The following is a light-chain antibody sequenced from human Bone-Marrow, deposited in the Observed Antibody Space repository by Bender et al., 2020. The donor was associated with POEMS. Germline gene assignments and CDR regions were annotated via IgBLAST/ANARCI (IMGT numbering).Light chain of an antibody. CDR1: SSDVGRYNF. Sequence: QSALTQPASVSGSPGQSITISCNGTSSDVGRYNFVSWYQQYPGKVPKVMVYEVNKRPSGVSDRFSGSTSGNTASLTISGLQAEDEADYYCCSYAGSSTWVFGGGTRLAVL. CDR3: CSYAGSSTWV. J-gene: IGLJ3*02. CDR2: EVN. V-gene: IGLV2-23*02.